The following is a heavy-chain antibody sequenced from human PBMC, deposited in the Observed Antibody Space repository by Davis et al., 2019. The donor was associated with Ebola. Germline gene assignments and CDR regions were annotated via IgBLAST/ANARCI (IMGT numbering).Heavy chain of an antibody. CDR2: IYRDERT. Sequence: GGSLRLSCATSGFTFSTYWMSWVRQAPGKGLEWVSVIYRDERTYYADSVKGRFTVSRDNAKNSLYLQMNSLRAEDTAVYYCVRDPALVVTGGGWFFGLWGRGTLVTVSS. CDR1: GFTFSTYW. J-gene: IGHJ2*01. D-gene: IGHD2-21*02. CDR3: VRDPALVVTGGGWFFGL. V-gene: IGHV3-66*01.